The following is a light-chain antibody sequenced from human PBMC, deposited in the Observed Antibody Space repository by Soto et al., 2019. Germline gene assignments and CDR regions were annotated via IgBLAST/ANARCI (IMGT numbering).Light chain of an antibody. J-gene: IGKJ1*01. Sequence: DIQMTQSPSTLSASVGDRVTITCRASHSISSWLAWYQQKPGKAPKLLIYKAYSLESGVPSRFSGSGSGTEFTLNISSLQPDDFATYYCQQYNSYPWTFGQGTKVEIK. CDR1: HSISSW. V-gene: IGKV1-5*03. CDR2: KAY. CDR3: QQYNSYPWT.